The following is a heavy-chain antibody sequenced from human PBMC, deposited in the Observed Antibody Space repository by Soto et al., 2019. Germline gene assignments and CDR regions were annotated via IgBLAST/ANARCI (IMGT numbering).Heavy chain of an antibody. D-gene: IGHD6-6*01. CDR2: ISSNGVGT. V-gene: IGHV3-64*01. CDR1: GLTLSGYA. CDR3: ARRARPDFYYMDV. J-gene: IGHJ6*03. Sequence: EVQLAESGGGLAQPGGSLRLSCAASGLTLSGYAMDWFRKAPGKGLEYVSGISSNGVGTYYANSVQGRFTISRDNSKNTVYLQMGSLRPEDMAVYYCARRARPDFYYMDVWGKGTTVTVSS.